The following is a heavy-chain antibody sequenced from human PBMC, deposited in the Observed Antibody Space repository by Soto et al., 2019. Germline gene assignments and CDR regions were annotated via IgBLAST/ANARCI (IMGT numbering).Heavy chain of an antibody. D-gene: IGHD1-1*01. Sequence: QVQLVQSGAEMKKPGSSVKVSCQSSGGTFNTYAMNWVRQAPGQGPEWMGDISPMFGAANYAPKFQGRGTITADEYMVTSYMQLSSLTSEDTALYFCAREVQVHTPAFVYWGQGTLVTVSS. V-gene: IGHV1-69*19. J-gene: IGHJ4*02. CDR2: ISPMFGAA. CDR1: GGTFNTYA. CDR3: AREVQVHTPAFVY.